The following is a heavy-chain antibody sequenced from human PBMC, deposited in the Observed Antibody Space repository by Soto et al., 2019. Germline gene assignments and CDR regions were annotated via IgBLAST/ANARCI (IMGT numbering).Heavy chain of an antibody. V-gene: IGHV3-74*01. D-gene: IGHD3-10*01. CDR1: GFTFSSYW. CDR3: ARGGQYGSEA. CDR2: INSDGSTK. Sequence: EVQLVESGGGLVQPGGSLRLSCAASGFTFSSYWMHWVRQAPGKGLVWVSRINSDGSTKTYADSVKGRFTISRDNAKSTLYLQMNSLRAEDTAVYYCARGGQYGSEAWGQGTLVTVSS. J-gene: IGHJ5*02.